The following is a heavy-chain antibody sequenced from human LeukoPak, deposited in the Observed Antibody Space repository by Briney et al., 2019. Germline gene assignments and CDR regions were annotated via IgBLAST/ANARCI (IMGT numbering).Heavy chain of an antibody. CDR3: ARGQARLSWFDP. V-gene: IGHV4-59*08. CDR1: GDSISSYY. Sequence: SETLSLTCTVSGDSISSYYWSWIRQPPGKGLEWIGYVFYSGNTNYNPSLKSRVTISVDTSKNHFSLRLSSVTAADTAVYYCARGQARLSWFDPWGQGTLVTVSS. CDR2: VFYSGNT. D-gene: IGHD3-16*01. J-gene: IGHJ5*02.